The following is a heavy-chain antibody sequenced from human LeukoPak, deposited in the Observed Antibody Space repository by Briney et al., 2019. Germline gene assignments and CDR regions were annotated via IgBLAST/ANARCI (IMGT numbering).Heavy chain of an antibody. CDR3: ATRGHLRLYFDL. J-gene: IGHJ2*01. D-gene: IGHD3-10*01. CDR2: FDPEDGET. V-gene: IGHV1-24*01. Sequence: GASVKVSCKVSGYTLTQLSMHWVRHAPGKGLEWMGGFDPEDGETIYAQKFQGRVNMTEDTSTDTAYMELSSLRSEDTAVYYCATRGHLRLYFDLWGRGTLVTVSS. CDR1: GYTLTQLS.